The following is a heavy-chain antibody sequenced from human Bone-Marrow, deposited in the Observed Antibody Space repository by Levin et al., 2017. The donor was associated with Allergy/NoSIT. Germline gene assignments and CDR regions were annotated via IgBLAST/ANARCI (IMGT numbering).Heavy chain of an antibody. D-gene: IGHD2-15*01. V-gene: IGHV3-9*01. CDR2: ISWNSGSI. CDR1: GFTFDDYA. Sequence: GGSLRLSCAASGFTFDDYAMHWVRQAPGKGLEWVSGISWNSGSIGYADSVKGRFTISRDNAKNSLYLQMNSLRAEDTALYYCARGVAATPYYGMDVWGQGTTVTVSS. CDR3: ARGVAATPYYGMDV. J-gene: IGHJ6*02.